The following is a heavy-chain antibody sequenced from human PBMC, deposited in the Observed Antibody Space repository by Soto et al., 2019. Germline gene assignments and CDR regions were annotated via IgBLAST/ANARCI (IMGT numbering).Heavy chain of an antibody. CDR3: ARVRGSGSYAAYYFDS. CDR1: GGFISNGGYY. J-gene: IGHJ4*01. CDR2: IHYSGST. D-gene: IGHD3-10*01. Sequence: PSETLSLTCTVSGGFISNGGYYWNWLRQHPGKGLEWIGYIHYSGSTWYNPSVESLVTISVYTSKDQFSLKLRSVTAADTAVYYCARVRGSGSYAAYYFDSWGQGTLATVS. V-gene: IGHV4-31*01.